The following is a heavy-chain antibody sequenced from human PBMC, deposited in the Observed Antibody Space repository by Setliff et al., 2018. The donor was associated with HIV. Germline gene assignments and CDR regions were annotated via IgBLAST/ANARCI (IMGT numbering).Heavy chain of an antibody. D-gene: IGHD5-12*01. CDR3: ARDRLPAEVAVSGDWFDP. V-gene: IGHV1-18*01. Sequence: AASVKVSCKASGYSFSSYGFSWVRQAPGQGLEWMGWISAYNDNTNYAQKFQGRVTMTTDASTSTAYMEVRSLRSDDTAVYYCARDRLPAEVAVSGDWFDPWGQGTLVTVSS. J-gene: IGHJ5*02. CDR2: ISAYNDNT. CDR1: GYSFSSYG.